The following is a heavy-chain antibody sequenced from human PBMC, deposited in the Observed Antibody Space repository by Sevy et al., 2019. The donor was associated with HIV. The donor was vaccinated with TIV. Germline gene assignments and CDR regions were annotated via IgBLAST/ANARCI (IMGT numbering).Heavy chain of an antibody. CDR1: GFTFSSYS. D-gene: IGHD2-8*01. V-gene: IGHV3-21*01. J-gene: IGHJ4*02. Sequence: GGSLRLSCAASGFTFSSYSMNWVRQAPGKGLEWVSSISSSSSYIYYADSVKGRFTISRDNAKNSLYLQMNSLRAEDTAVYYCATVLCTNSVCFPTHFDYWGQGTLVTVSS. CDR3: ATVLCTNSVCFPTHFDY. CDR2: ISSSSSYI.